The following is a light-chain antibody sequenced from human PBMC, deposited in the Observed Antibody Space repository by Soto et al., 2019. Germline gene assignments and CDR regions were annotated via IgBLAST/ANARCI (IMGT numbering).Light chain of an antibody. CDR1: QNINNY. V-gene: IGKV1-33*01. CDR3: QQYENLPT. J-gene: IGKJ5*01. Sequence: DIQMTQSPSSLSASLGDRVTITCQASQNINNYLNCYQQKPGRATKLLIYDASNLEAGVPSRFRGSGSGTDFTFTISRLQPEDIATYYCQQYENLPTFGQGTRLEI. CDR2: DAS.